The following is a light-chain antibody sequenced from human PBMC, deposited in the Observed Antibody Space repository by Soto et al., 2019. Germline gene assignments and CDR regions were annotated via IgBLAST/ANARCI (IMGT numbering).Light chain of an antibody. CDR3: QQYDNLVFT. Sequence: DIQMTQSPSSLSASVGDRVTITCQASQAIAKYLNWYQQKPGKAPNLLIYDASNLKSGVPPRFSGSGSGTNFTFTISGLQPEDIATYYCQQYDNLVFTFGPGTKVDF. J-gene: IGKJ3*01. V-gene: IGKV1-33*01. CDR1: QAIAKY. CDR2: DAS.